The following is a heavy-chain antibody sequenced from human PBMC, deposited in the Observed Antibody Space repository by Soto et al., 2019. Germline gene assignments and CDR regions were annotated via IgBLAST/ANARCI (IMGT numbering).Heavy chain of an antibody. CDR3: ARLWWLVPKAFDI. V-gene: IGHV1-18*01. CDR1: GYTFTSYG. Sequence: GASVKVSCKASGYTFTSYGISWVREAPGQGLEWMGWISAYNGSTNYAQKLQGRVTMTTDTSTSTAYMELRSLRSDDTAVYYCARLWWLVPKAFDIWGQGTMVTVSS. D-gene: IGHD6-19*01. J-gene: IGHJ3*02. CDR2: ISAYNGST.